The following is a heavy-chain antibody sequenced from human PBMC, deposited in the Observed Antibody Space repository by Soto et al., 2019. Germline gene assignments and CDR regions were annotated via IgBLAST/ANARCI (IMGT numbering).Heavy chain of an antibody. J-gene: IGHJ5*02. D-gene: IGHD6-6*01. Sequence: EVQLVESGGGLVQPGGSLRLSCAASGFTFSSYWMSWVRRAPGKGREGGANIKQDGSEKYYVDSVKGRFTISRDNAKNSLYLQMNSLRAEDTAVYYCARSIAARLNWFDPWGQGTLVTVSS. CDR2: IKQDGSEK. CDR1: GFTFSSYW. V-gene: IGHV3-7*01. CDR3: ARSIAARLNWFDP.